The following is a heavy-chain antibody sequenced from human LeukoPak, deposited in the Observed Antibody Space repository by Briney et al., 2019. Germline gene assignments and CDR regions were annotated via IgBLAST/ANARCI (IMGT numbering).Heavy chain of an antibody. CDR3: ARDVNYYDSSGYQGHFDY. V-gene: IGHV4-38-2*02. J-gene: IGHJ4*02. CDR1: GYSISNGYY. CDR2: IYYSGST. D-gene: IGHD3-22*01. Sequence: SETLSLTCNVSGYSISNGYYWGWIRQPPGKGLEWIGSIYYSGSTYYNPSLKSRVTISVDTSKNQFSLKLSSVTAADTAVYYCARDVNYYDSSGYQGHFDYWGQGTLVTVSS.